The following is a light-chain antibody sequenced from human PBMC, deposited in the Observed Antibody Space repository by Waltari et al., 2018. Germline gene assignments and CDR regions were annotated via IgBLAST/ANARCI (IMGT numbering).Light chain of an antibody. CDR2: WAS. Sequence: DIVMTQSPDSLAVSLGERATINCKSSQSVLYSSNNKNYVAWYQQKPGQPPKLLVDWASTRESGVPDRFSAGGSGTDFTLTISSLQAEDVVVYYCQQFYTTPMTFGQGTRLEIK. CDR3: QQFYTTPMT. J-gene: IGKJ5*01. CDR1: QSVLYSSNNKNY. V-gene: IGKV4-1*01.